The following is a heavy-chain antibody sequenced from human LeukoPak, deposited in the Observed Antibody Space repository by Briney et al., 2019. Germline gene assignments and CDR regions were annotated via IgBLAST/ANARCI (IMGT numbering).Heavy chain of an antibody. D-gene: IGHD2-15*01. CDR3: AGDLVDCSGGSCYYYYGMDV. CDR1: GFTFSSYW. CDR2: IKQDGSEK. Sequence: QPGGSLRLSCAASGFTFSSYWMSWVRQAPGKGLEWVANIKQDGSEKYYVDSVKGRFTISRDNAKNSLYLQMNSLRAEDTAVYYCAGDLVDCSGGSCYYYYGMDVWGQGTTVTVSS. J-gene: IGHJ6*02. V-gene: IGHV3-7*01.